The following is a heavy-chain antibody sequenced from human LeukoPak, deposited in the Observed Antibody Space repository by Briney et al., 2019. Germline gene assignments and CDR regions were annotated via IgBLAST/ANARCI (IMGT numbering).Heavy chain of an antibody. CDR3: ARDGRTGSGWQYYFDY. CDR2: ITSGGSTI. D-gene: IGHD6-19*01. V-gene: IGHV3-48*03. CDR1: GFTFSSYE. J-gene: IGHJ4*02. Sequence: GGSLRLSCAASGFTFSSYEMNWVRQAPGKGLEWVSYITSGGSTIYYADFVKGRFTISRDNARNSLYLQMNSLRAEDTAVYYCARDGRTGSGWQYYFDYWGQGTLVTVSS.